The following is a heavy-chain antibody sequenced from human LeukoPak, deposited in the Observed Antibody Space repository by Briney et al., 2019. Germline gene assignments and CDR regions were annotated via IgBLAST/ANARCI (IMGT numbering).Heavy chain of an antibody. D-gene: IGHD3-22*01. J-gene: IGHJ5*02. CDR1: GFTFSSYW. CDR2: IKQDGSEK. Sequence: GGSLRLSCAASGFTFSSYWMSWVRQAPGKGLEWVANIKQDGSEKYYVDSVKGRFTISRDNAKNSLYLQMNSLRAEDTAVYYCARVRYYYDSSGYSNWFDPWGQGTLVTVSS. V-gene: IGHV3-7*01. CDR3: ARVRYYYDSSGYSNWFDP.